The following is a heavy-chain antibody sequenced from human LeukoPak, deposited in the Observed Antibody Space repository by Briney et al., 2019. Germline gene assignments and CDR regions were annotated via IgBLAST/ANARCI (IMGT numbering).Heavy chain of an antibody. J-gene: IGHJ5*02. D-gene: IGHD7-27*01. V-gene: IGHV1-2*02. Sequence: ASVKVSCKTSGYSENFYGITWVRQVAGQGLEWMGWINPNSGGTNYAQKFQGRVTMTRDTSISTAYMELSRLRSDDTVVYYCARDGDLDPWGQGTLVTVSS. CDR3: ARDGDLDP. CDR2: INPNSGGT. CDR1: GYSENFYG.